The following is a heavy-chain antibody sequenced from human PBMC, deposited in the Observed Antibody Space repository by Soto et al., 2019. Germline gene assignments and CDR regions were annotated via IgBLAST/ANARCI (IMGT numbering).Heavy chain of an antibody. Sequence: GGSLRLSCAASGFTFDDYAMHWVRQAPGKGLEWVSGISWNSGSIGYADSVKGRFTISRDNAKNSLYLQMNSLRAEDTALYYCAKDIESYSSGWYEEWGQGTLVTVS. CDR2: ISWNSGSI. CDR3: AKDIESYSSGWYEE. CDR1: GFTFDDYA. J-gene: IGHJ4*02. D-gene: IGHD6-19*01. V-gene: IGHV3-9*01.